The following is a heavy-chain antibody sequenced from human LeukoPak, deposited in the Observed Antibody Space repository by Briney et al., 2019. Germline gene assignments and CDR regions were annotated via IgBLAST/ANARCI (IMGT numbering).Heavy chain of an antibody. CDR1: GFTFSNYG. J-gene: IGHJ4*02. CDR2: IGSSGSTT. V-gene: IGHV3-23*01. CDR3: AKLGGGVTVTGLTYFDY. Sequence: GGSLRLSCSPSGFTFSNYGLSWVRQAPGKGLEWVSGIGSSGSTTYYADSVKGRFTISRDNSKNTLYLQMNSLRAEDTAVYYCAKLGGGVTVTGLTYFDYWGQGTLVTVSS. D-gene: IGHD6-19*01.